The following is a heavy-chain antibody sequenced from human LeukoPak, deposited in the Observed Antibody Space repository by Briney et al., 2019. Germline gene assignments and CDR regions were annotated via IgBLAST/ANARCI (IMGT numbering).Heavy chain of an antibody. CDR3: ARGLTGTTD. D-gene: IGHD1-1*01. J-gene: IGHJ4*02. V-gene: IGHV4-34*01. CDR1: GGSFSGYY. CDR2: INHSGST. Sequence: PSESLSLTCAVYGGSFSGYYWSWIRQPPGKGLEWIGEINHSGSTNYNPSLKSRVTISVDTSKNQFSLKLSSVTAADTAVYYCARGLTGTTDWGQGTLVTVSS.